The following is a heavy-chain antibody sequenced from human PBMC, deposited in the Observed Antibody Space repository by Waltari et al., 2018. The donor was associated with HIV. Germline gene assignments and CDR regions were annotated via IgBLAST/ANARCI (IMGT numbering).Heavy chain of an antibody. CDR3: ATLDSDTRNAFDN. V-gene: IGHV3-23*01. J-gene: IGHJ3*02. Sequence: EVHLLESGGGLVQPGGSLRLSCVASGFSFSNYAMSWVRQAPGKGLEVVAAINGGPANAFYGESGKGRFTVSRDDSKNTLYLHMNSLRAEDTAVYYCATLDSDTRNAFDNWGQGTVVTVSS. D-gene: IGHD3-3*01. CDR1: GFSFSNYA. CDR2: INGGPANA.